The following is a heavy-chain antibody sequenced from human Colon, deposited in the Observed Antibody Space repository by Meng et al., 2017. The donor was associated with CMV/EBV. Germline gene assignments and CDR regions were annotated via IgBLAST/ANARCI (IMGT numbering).Heavy chain of an antibody. V-gene: IGHV4-59*01. CDR2: IYYSGTT. CDR1: GGSITNYY. J-gene: IGHJ5*02. Sequence: VPPQESGPGPVKPSETLSLPFTVSGGSITNYYWTWIRQFPGKGLEWIGYIYYSGTTKYNPSLQRRVTISVDTSKNQFSLKLSSVTAADTAVYYCARDYSGGYYWFDPWGQGTLVTVSS. D-gene: IGHD6-19*01. CDR3: ARDYSGGYYWFDP.